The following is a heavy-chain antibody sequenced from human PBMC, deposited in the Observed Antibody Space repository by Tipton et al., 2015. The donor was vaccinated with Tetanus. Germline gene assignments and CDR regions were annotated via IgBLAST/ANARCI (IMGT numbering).Heavy chain of an antibody. D-gene: IGHD2-15*01. CDR3: ARDSSDYCSGGSCYSGGWFDP. Sequence: SLRLSCAASGFTFDDYAMLWVRQAPGKGLEWVSGISWNSGSIGYADSVKGRFTISRDNAKDSLYLQMNSLRAEDTAVYYCARDSSDYCSGGSCYSGGWFDPWGQGTLVTVSS. CDR1: GFTFDDYA. CDR2: ISWNSGSI. V-gene: IGHV3-9*01. J-gene: IGHJ5*02.